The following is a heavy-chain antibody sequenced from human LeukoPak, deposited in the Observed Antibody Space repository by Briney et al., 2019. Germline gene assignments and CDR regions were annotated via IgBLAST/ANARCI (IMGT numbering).Heavy chain of an antibody. CDR2: IYYSGST. CDR1: GGSISSSSYY. V-gene: IGHV4-39*01. J-gene: IGHJ4*02. Sequence: PSETLSLTCTVSGGSISSSSYYWGWIRQPPGKGLEWIGSIYYSGSTYYNPSLKSRVTISVDTSKNQLSLKLSSVTAADTAVYYCARLRFYYYDSSGYLNAWGQGTLVTVSS. CDR3: ARLRFYYYDSSGYLNA. D-gene: IGHD3-22*01.